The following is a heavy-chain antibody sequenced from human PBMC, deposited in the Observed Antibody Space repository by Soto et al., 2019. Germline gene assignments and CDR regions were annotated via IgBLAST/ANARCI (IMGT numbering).Heavy chain of an antibody. CDR1: GFTFSSYG. V-gene: IGHV3-30*18. J-gene: IGHJ4*02. CDR2: ISYDGSNK. D-gene: IGHD5-18*01. Sequence: QVQLVESGGGVVQPGRSLRLSCAASGFTFSSYGMHWVRQAPGKGLEWVAVISYDGSNKYYADSVKGRFTISRDNSKNTLYLQMNRPRAEDTAVYYCAKGPDRDTAMVSPRYYFDYWGQGTLVTVSS. CDR3: AKGPDRDTAMVSPRYYFDY.